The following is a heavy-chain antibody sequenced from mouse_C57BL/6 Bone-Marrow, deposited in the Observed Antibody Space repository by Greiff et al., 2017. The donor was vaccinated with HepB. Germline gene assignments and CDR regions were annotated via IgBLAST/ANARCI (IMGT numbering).Heavy chain of an antibody. CDR1: GYTFTDYY. D-gene: IGHD1-1*01. V-gene: IGHV1-26*01. CDR2: INPNNGGT. Sequence: VQLQQSGPELVKPGASVKISCKASGYTFTDYYMNWVKQSHGKSLEWIGDINPNNGGTSYNQKFKGKATLTVDKSSSTAYMELRSLTSEDSAVYYCARWSITTVVGDYWGQGTTLTVSS. CDR3: ARWSITTVVGDY. J-gene: IGHJ2*01.